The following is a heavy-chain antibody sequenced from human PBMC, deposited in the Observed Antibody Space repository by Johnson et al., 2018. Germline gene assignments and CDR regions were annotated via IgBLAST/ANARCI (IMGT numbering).Heavy chain of an antibody. Sequence: QVQLVESGPRLVQXSETLSLTCTVSGGSIFRGSYYWNWVRQPAGKGLEWIGRIHTSGKTRPNSCLRRRVTVSVDTSKNQLSLKLPSVTAAETAVYFWTRVGFLTGTEQDAFDIWGQGTMVIVSS. CDR2: IHTSGKT. CDR3: TRVGFLTGTEQDAFDI. J-gene: IGHJ3*02. D-gene: IGHD1-7*01. V-gene: IGHV4-61*02. CDR1: GGSIFRGSYY.